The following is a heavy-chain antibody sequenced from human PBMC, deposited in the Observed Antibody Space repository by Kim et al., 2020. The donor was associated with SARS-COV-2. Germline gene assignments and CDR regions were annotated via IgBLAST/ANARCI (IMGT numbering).Heavy chain of an antibody. CDR2: IYYTVNSNFS. Sequence: SETLSLTCTVSGGSILYYWSWIRQSPGEGLEWIGYIYYTVNSNFSNYNPSLKSRVTISVDTSKNQFSLRLSSVTAADTAEYYCARHGGSYAINDAFDIWG. CDR1: GGSILYY. V-gene: IGHV4-59*08. J-gene: IGHJ3*02. CDR3: ARHGGSYAINDAFDI. D-gene: IGHD3-16*01.